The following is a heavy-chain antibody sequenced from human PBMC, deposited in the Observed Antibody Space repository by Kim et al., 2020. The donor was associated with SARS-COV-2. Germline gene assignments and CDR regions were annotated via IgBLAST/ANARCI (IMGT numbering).Heavy chain of an antibody. D-gene: IGHD6-13*01. J-gene: IGHJ4*02. Sequence: SETLSLTCAVYGGSFSGYYWSWIRQPPGKGLEWIGEINHSGSTNYNPSLKSRVTISVDTSKNQFSLKLSSVTAADTAVYYCARGVRGFYSSSWYRDRKYYFDYWGQGTLVTVSS. CDR1: GGSFSGYY. V-gene: IGHV4-34*01. CDR2: INHSGST. CDR3: ARGVRGFYSSSWYRDRKYYFDY.